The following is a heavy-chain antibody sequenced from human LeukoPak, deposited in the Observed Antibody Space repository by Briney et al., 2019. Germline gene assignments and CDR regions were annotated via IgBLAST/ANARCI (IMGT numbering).Heavy chain of an antibody. CDR3: ARSVDNWNYFDY. V-gene: IGHV1-2*02. CDR2: INPNSGGT. J-gene: IGHJ4*02. CDR1: GYTFTGYY. Sequence: ASVKVSCKASGYTFTGYYMHWVRQAPGQGLEWMGWINPNSGGTNYAQKFQGRVTMTRDTSISTAYMELSRLRSDDTAVYYCARSVDNWNYFDYWGQGTLVTLSS. D-gene: IGHD1-20*01.